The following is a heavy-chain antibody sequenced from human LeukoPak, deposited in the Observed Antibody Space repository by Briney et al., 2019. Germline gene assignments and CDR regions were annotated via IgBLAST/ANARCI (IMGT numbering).Heavy chain of an antibody. CDR1: RFTFRNHG. D-gene: IGHD1-26*01. Sequence: PGRSLRLSCAASRFTFRNHGMHWVRQAPGKGLEWVAVISYDGSNKYYADSVKGRFTISRDNSKNTLYLQMNSLRAEDTAVYYCAKGKWELLIDYWGQGTLVTVSS. CDR2: ISYDGSNK. J-gene: IGHJ4*02. V-gene: IGHV3-30*18. CDR3: AKGKWELLIDY.